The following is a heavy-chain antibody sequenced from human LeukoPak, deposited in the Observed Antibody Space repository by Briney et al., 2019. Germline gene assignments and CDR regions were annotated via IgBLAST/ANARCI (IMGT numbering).Heavy chain of an antibody. Sequence: ASVKVSCKASGYTFTGYYMHWVRQAPGQGLEWMGWMNPNSGNTGYAQKFQGRVTITRNTSISTAYMELSSLRSEDTAVYYCARTPTSTFTMVRGVPKRNWFDPWGQGTLVTVSS. J-gene: IGHJ5*02. CDR2: MNPNSGNT. V-gene: IGHV1-8*03. D-gene: IGHD3-10*01. CDR3: ARTPTSTFTMVRGVPKRNWFDP. CDR1: GYTFTGYY.